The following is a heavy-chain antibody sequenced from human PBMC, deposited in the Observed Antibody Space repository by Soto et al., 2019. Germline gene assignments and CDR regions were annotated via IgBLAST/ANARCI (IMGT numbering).Heavy chain of an antibody. D-gene: IGHD3-9*01. CDR1: GFTFSGPG. V-gene: IGHV3-73*02. Sequence: EVQLVESGGGLVQPGGSLKLSCAASGFTFSGPGIHWVRQASGKGLEWVGRIRSKPYGYATTYAASVKGRFTISRDDSKHTAYLQMNTLKTEDTALYYCTRGSGKTGWYFDLWGRGTHVTVST. J-gene: IGHJ2*01. CDR3: TRGSGKTGWYFDL. CDR2: IRSKPYGYAT.